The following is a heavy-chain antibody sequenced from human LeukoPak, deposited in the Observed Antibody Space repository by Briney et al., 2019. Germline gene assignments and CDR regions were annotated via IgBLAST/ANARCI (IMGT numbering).Heavy chain of an antibody. Sequence: GESLKISCKGSGYSFTSYWIAWVRQMPGKDLEWMGIIYPGDSDIRYSPSFQGQVTISADKSISTAYLQWSSLKATDTAMYYCARQSYDSPFDYWGQGTLVTVSS. CDR3: ARQSYDSPFDY. CDR1: GYSFTSYW. D-gene: IGHD3-22*01. V-gene: IGHV5-51*01. J-gene: IGHJ4*02. CDR2: IYPGDSDI.